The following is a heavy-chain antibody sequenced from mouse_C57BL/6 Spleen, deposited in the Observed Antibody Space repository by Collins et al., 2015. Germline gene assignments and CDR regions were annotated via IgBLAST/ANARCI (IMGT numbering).Heavy chain of an antibody. V-gene: IGHV7-3*02. J-gene: IGHJ2*01. Sequence: EVKLVESGGGLVQPGGSLRLSCATSGFTFSDYYMSWVRQPPGKALEWLGFSRNKANGYTTEYSASVKGRFTISRDNSQSILYLQMNTLRAEDSATYYCARENYYFDYWGQGTTLTVSS. CDR2: SRNKANGYTT. CDR3: ARENYYFDY. CDR1: GFTFSDYY.